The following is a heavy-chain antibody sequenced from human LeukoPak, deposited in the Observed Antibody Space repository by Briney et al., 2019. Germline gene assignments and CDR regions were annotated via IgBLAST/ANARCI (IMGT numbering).Heavy chain of an antibody. D-gene: IGHD3-10*01. CDR3: ARQGSKVYYYGSEIFDY. CDR2: IIPILGIA. V-gene: IGHV1-69*04. CDR1: GGTFSSYA. J-gene: IGHJ4*02. Sequence: SVKVSCKASGGTFSSYAISWVRQAPGQGLEWVGRIIPILGIANYAQKFQGRATITADKSTSTAYMELSSLRSEDTAVYYCARQGSKVYYYGSEIFDYWGQGTLVTVSS.